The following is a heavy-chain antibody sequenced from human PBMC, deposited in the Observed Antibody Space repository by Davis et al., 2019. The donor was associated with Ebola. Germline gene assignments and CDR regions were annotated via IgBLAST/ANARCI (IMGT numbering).Heavy chain of an antibody. D-gene: IGHD3-3*01. V-gene: IGHV3-21*01. CDR1: GFTFSTYS. J-gene: IGHJ6*04. Sequence: PGGSLRLSCAATGFTFSTYSMSWVRQAPGKGLEWVSSISSDSDYTYYADSAKGRFTISRDNAKNSLYLQMNSLRDEDTAVYYCARRANYDFWSGRLRWGYYYYGMDVWGKGTTVTVSS. CDR3: ARRANYDFWSGRLRWGYYYYGMDV. CDR2: ISSDSDYT.